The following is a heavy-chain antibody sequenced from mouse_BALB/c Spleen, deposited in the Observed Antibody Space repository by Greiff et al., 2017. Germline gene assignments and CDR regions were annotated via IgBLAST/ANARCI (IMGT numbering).Heavy chain of an antibody. CDR2: ILPGSGST. CDR3: ARGEDYYGSSAGAY. Sequence: QFQLQQSGAELMKPGASVKISCKATGYTFSSYWIEWVKQRPGHGLEWIGEILPGSGSTNYNEKFKGKATFTADTSSNTAYMQLSSLTSEDSAVYYCARGEDYYGSSAGAYWGQEALVAVSA. V-gene: IGHV1-9*01. CDR1: GYTFSSYW. J-gene: IGHJ3*01. D-gene: IGHD1-1*01.